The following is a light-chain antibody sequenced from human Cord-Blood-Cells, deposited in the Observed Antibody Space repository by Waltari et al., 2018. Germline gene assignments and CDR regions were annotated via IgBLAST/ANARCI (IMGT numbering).Light chain of an antibody. CDR3: QQYNSYPWT. CDR1: QSISSW. J-gene: IGKJ1*01. Sequence: GDRVTITCRASQSISSWLAWYQQKPGKAPKLLIYDASSLESGVPSMFSGSGSGTEFTLTISSLQPDDFATYYCQQYNSYPWTFGQGPRWKSN. CDR2: DAS. V-gene: IGKV1-5*01.